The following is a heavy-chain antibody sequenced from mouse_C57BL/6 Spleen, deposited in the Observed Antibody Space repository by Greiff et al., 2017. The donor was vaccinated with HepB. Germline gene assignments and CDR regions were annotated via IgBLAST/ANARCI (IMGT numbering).Heavy chain of an antibody. CDR1: GFTFSSYG. V-gene: IGHV5-6*01. CDR2: ISSGGSYT. D-gene: IGHD2-3*01. Sequence: EVQGVESGGDLVKPGGSLKLSCAASGFTFSSYGMSWVRQTPDKRLEWVATISSGGSYTYYPDSVKGRFTISRDNAKNTLYLQMSSLKSEDTAMYYCARHPRWLLFYAMDYWGQGTSVTVSS. CDR3: ARHPRWLLFYAMDY. J-gene: IGHJ4*01.